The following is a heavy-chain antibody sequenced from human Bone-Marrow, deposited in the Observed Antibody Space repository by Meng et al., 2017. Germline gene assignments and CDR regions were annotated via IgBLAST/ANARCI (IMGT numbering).Heavy chain of an antibody. CDR2: TYYRSQWYN. D-gene: IGHD2-15*01. V-gene: IGHV6-1*01. CDR1: GDSVSSNNAA. J-gene: IGHJ6*02. Sequence: LRLSCAISGDSVSSNNAAWSWIRQSPSRGLEWLGRTYYRSQWYNDYAVSVKSRITINPDTSKNQFSLQLNSVTPEDTAVYYCARAGGVVAATDYYYGMDVWGQGTTVTVSS. CDR3: ARAGGVVAATDYYYGMDV.